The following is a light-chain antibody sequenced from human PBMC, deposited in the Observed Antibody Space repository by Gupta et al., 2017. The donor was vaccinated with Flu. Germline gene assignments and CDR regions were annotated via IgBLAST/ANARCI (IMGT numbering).Light chain of an antibody. Sequence: GQKTRISCGGSNIGSISVDWYQQKTGQAPVLVVFDDSGRPSGVPEGFSGSNSGNTATLTISRVEAGDEADYYCQVWDSSSDHWVFGGGTKLTVL. J-gene: IGLJ3*02. CDR3: QVWDSSSDHWV. V-gene: IGLV3-21*02. CDR1: NIGSIS. CDR2: DDS.